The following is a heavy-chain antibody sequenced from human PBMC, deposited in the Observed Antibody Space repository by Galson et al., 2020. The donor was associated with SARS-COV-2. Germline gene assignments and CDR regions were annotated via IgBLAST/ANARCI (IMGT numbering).Heavy chain of an antibody. D-gene: IGHD4-17*01. Sequence: SETLSLTCAVSGTSISSGSYSWNWIRQPPGKGQEWIGYISHSGGTYYNPSLKSRVTISGDRSKNQFSLRLSSVTAADTAVYYCARLHYGEYAPEAFDIWGPGTRVTVAS. V-gene: IGHV4-30-2*01. CDR3: ARLHYGEYAPEAFDI. CDR1: GTSISSGSYS. CDR2: ISHSGGT. J-gene: IGHJ3*02.